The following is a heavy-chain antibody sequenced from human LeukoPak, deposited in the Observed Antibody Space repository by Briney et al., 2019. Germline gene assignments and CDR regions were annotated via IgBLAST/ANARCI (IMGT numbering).Heavy chain of an antibody. D-gene: IGHD2-2*01. CDR1: GFTFSSYS. CDR2: ISSSSYI. J-gene: IGHJ4*02. CDR3: ASLPAATAFDY. V-gene: IGHV3-21*01. Sequence: GGSLRLSCAASGFTFSSYSTNWVRQAPGKGLEWVSSISSSSYIYYADSVKGRFTISRDNAKNSLYLQMNSLRAEDTAVYYCASLPAATAFDYWGQGTLVTVSS.